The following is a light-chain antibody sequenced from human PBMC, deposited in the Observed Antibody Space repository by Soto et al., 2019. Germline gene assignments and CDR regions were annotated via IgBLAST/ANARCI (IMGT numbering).Light chain of an antibody. CDR2: SNN. Sequence: QSVLTQPPSASGTPGQRVTISCSGSSSNIGSNTVNWYQQLPGTAPKLLIYSNNQRPSGVPDRFSGSKSGTSASLAISGLQSEDEADYYCCSYAGRYNYVFGSGTKVTVL. J-gene: IGLJ1*01. V-gene: IGLV1-44*01. CDR1: SSNIGSNT. CDR3: CSYAGRYNYV.